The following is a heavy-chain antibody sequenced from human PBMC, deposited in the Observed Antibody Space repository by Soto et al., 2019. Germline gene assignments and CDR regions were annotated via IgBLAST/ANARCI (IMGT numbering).Heavy chain of an antibody. V-gene: IGHV1-18*01. CDR2: ISAYNGNT. D-gene: IGHD5-18*01. CDR3: ARGSYGILLWIPSYYFDY. Sequence: ASVKVSCRASGYTCTSYGISWVRQAPGQGLEWMGWISAYNGNTNYAQKLQGRVTMTTDTSTSTAYMELRSLRSDDTAVSYCARGSYGILLWIPSYYFDYLGKGTLVTVSS. J-gene: IGHJ4*02. CDR1: GYTCTSYG.